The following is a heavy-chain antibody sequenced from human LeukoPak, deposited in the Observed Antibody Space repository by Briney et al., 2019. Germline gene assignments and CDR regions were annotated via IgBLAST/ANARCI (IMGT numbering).Heavy chain of an antibody. CDR2: ISYDGSYK. V-gene: IGHV3-30*04. J-gene: IGHJ4*02. CDR1: GFTFSSYA. CDR3: ARRETSGWYVDY. Sequence: GGSLRLSCAASGFTFSSYAMHWVRQAPGKGLEWVAFISYDGSYKYYADSLRGRFTISRDNSKNTLYLQMNSLRPEDTAVYYCARRETSGWYVDYWGQGTLVTVSS. D-gene: IGHD6-19*01.